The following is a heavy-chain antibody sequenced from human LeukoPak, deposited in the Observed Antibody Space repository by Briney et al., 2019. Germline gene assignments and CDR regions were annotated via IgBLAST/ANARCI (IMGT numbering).Heavy chain of an antibody. V-gene: IGHV3-23*01. J-gene: IGHJ4*02. CDR2: ISGRGYST. CDR1: GFTFSSYA. Sequence: GGSLRLSCAASGFTFSSYAMSWVRQAPGKGLEWVSTISGRGYSTHYADSVRGRFTISRDNSKNTLYLQMSSLRAEDTALYYCANLGEYSDSSLRNFGGQGTLVAVSS. CDR3: ANLGEYSDSSLRNF. D-gene: IGHD6-6*01.